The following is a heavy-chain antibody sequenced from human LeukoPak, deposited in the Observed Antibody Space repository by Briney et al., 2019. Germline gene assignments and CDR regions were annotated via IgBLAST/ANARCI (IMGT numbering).Heavy chain of an antibody. CDR1: GYTFTRYY. Sequence: ASVKVSCKASGYTFTRYYIHWVRQAPGQGLEWMGIINPSGGGTSYTQKFQGRVTMTGDTSTSTVHMELSSLRSEDTAVYYCARGPYRYFDYWGQGTLVTVSS. CDR3: ARGPYRYFDY. V-gene: IGHV1-46*01. J-gene: IGHJ4*02. D-gene: IGHD1-26*01. CDR2: INPSGGGT.